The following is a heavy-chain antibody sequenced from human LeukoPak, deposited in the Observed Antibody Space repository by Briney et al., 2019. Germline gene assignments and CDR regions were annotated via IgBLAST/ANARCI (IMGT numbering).Heavy chain of an antibody. CDR1: GDSISSGDYY. D-gene: IGHD2-21*02. V-gene: IGHV4-30-4*01. CDR3: AREGFGHCGGDCYSGVDY. J-gene: IGHJ4*02. Sequence: KPSETLSLTCTVSGDSISSGDYYWSWIRQPPGKGLEWIGYIYYSGSTYYNPSLKSRVTISVDTSKNQFSLKLSSVTAADTAVYYCAREGFGHCGGDCYSGVDYWGQGTLVTVSS. CDR2: IYYSGST.